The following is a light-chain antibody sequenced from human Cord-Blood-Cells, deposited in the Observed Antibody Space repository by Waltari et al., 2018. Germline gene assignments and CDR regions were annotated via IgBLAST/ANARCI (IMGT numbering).Light chain of an antibody. CDR1: SSAVGGYNY. CDR2: EVS. Sequence: QSALTQPASVSGSPGQSITISCTGTSSAVGGYNYVSWYQQHPGKAHKLMIYEVSKRPSGVSNRFSGSKSGNTASLTISGLQAEDEADYYCSSYTSSSTVVFGGGTKLTVL. CDR3: SSYTSSSTVV. J-gene: IGLJ2*01. V-gene: IGLV2-14*01.